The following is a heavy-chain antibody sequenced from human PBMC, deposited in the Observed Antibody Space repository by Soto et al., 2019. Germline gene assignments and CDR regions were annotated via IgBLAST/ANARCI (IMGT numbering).Heavy chain of an antibody. Sequence: GGSLRLSCAASGFTFSSYSMNWVRQAPGKGLEWVSYISSSSSTIYYADSVKGRFTISRDNAKNSLYLQMNSLRDEDTPVYGCAKAYYDSSGYHSSGAFDIWGQGTMVTVSS. CDR2: ISSSSSTI. CDR1: GFTFSSYS. D-gene: IGHD3-22*01. V-gene: IGHV3-48*02. CDR3: AKAYYDSSGYHSSGAFDI. J-gene: IGHJ3*02.